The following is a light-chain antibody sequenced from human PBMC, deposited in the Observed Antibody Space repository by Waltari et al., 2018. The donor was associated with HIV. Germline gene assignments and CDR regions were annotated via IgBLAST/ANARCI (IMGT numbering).Light chain of an antibody. CDR3: GSWDSGLSVAV. Sequence: QSILTQPPSVSAAPGQTVRILCSGNTSNIGKNSVSWYRRFPEPAPRLLIYQEDKRPEGNRDRFSASKSATAATLVISGLQTADEADYFCGSWDSGLSVAVFGGGTKVTVL. CDR2: QED. CDR1: TSNIGKNS. J-gene: IGLJ6*01. V-gene: IGLV1-51*01.